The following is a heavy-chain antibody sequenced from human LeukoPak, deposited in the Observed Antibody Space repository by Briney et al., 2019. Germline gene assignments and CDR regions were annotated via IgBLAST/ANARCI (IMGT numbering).Heavy chain of an antibody. CDR3: AKHPTIVRGVDDGLDL. CDR2: IWYGGSNK. D-gene: IGHD3-10*01. V-gene: IGHV3-33*06. CDR1: GFTFSSYG. Sequence: GGSLRLSCAASGFTFSSYGMHWVRQAPGKGLEWVAVIWYGGSNKYYADSVKGRFTISRDNSETTLYLQMNSLRVDDTAEYYCAKHPTIVRGVDDGLDLWGQGTMVTVSS. J-gene: IGHJ3*01.